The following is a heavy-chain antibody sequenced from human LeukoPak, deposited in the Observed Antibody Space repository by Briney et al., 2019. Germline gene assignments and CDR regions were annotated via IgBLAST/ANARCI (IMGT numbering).Heavy chain of an antibody. D-gene: IGHD3-10*01. Sequence: SETLSLTCAVYGGSFSGYYWSWIRQPPGKGLEWIGEINHSGSTNYNPSLKSRVTVSVDTSKNQFSLKLSSVTAADTAVYYCARQRTYYYGSGSYRPSKYYFDYWGQGTLVTVSS. J-gene: IGHJ4*02. CDR1: GGSFSGYY. V-gene: IGHV4-34*01. CDR2: INHSGST. CDR3: ARQRTYYYGSGSYRPSKYYFDY.